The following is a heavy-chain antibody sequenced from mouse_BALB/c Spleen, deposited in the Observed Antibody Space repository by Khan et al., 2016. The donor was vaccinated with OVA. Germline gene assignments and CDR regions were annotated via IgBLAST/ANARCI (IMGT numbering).Heavy chain of an antibody. D-gene: IGHD1-1*01. CDR2: IYYSGTV. V-gene: IGHV3-5*02. Sequence: EVKVEESGPGLVKPSQTVSLTCTVTGISITSGNYRWSWIRQFPGNKLEWIGNIYYSGTVTYNPSLTSRTTITRDTSKNQFFLEMNSLTAEDTATYYCARDYGSLYGYFDVWGAGTTVTVSS. J-gene: IGHJ1*01. CDR3: ARDYGSLYGYFDV. CDR1: GISITSGNYR.